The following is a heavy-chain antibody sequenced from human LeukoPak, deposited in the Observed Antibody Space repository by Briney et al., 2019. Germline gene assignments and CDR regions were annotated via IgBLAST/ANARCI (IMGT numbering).Heavy chain of an antibody. J-gene: IGHJ4*02. CDR1: GYTFTGYY. V-gene: IGHV1-2*02. D-gene: IGHD3-3*01. CDR2: INPNSGGT. CDR3: ASLWSGYGYPLDY. Sequence: ASVKVSCKASGYTFTGYYMHWVRQAPGQGLEWMGWINPNSGGTNYAQKFQGRVTMTRDTSISTAYMELSRLRSDDTAVYYCASLWSGYGYPLDYWGQGTLVTVSS.